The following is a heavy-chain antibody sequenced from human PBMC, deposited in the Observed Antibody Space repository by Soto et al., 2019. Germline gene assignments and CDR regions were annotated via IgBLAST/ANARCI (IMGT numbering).Heavy chain of an antibody. V-gene: IGHV4-4*07. CDR3: ARGESYYDSSGLDAFDI. CDR1: GGSISSYY. CDR2: IYTSGST. Sequence: SETLSLTCTVSGGSISSYYWSWIRQPAGKGLEWIGRIYTSGSTNYNPSLKSRVTMSVDTSKNQFSLKLSSVTAADTAVYYCARGESYYDSSGLDAFDIWGQGTMVTVSS. J-gene: IGHJ3*02. D-gene: IGHD3-22*01.